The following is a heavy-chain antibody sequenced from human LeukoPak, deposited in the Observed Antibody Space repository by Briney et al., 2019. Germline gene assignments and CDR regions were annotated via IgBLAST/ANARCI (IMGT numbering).Heavy chain of an antibody. D-gene: IGHD6-13*01. CDR1: GGSISSGDYS. CDR2: IYYSGST. J-gene: IGHJ4*02. V-gene: IGHV4-30-4*01. CDR3: AIHSSSWYYFDY. Sequence: SQTLSLTCTVSGGSISSGDYSWSWIRQPPGKGLEWIGYIYYSGSTYYNPSLKSRVTISVDTSKNQFSLKLSSVTAADTAVYYCAIHSSSWYYFDYWGQGTLVTVSS.